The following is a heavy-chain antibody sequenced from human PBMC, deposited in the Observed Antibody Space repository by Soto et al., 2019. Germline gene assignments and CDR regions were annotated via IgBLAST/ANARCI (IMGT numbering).Heavy chain of an antibody. D-gene: IGHD3-22*01. J-gene: IGHJ5*02. CDR1: GYTFTSSG. CDR3: ARAYYDDSPFDP. Sequence: QVQLVQSGAAVKKPGASVEVSCKASGYTFTSSGISWVRQAPGQGLEWMGWISAYNGNTNYAQKLQGRVTMTTDTTTSTAYMELRSLRSDDTDVYYCARAYYDDSPFDPWGQGTLVTVSS. V-gene: IGHV1-18*01. CDR2: ISAYNGNT.